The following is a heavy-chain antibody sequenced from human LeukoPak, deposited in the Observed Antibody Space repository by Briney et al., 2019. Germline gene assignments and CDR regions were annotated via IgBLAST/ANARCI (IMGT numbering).Heavy chain of an antibody. J-gene: IGHJ6*02. D-gene: IGHD6-13*01. CDR3: ARRQQLVRKDYGMDV. Sequence: PSETLSLTCTVSGGSISSYYWSWIRQPPGKGLEWIGYIYYSGSTNYNPSLKSRVTISVDTSKNQFSLKLSSVTAADTAVYYCARRQQLVRKDYGMDVWGQGTTVTVSS. CDR1: GGSISSYY. CDR2: IYYSGST. V-gene: IGHV4-59*08.